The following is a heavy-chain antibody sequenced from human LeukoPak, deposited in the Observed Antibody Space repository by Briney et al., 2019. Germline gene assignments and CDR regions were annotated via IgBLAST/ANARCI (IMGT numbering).Heavy chain of an antibody. J-gene: IGHJ4*02. CDR3: AESIAVAGINDY. V-gene: IGHV1-69*01. D-gene: IGHD6-19*01. Sequence: SVKVSCKASGGAFSSYAISWVRQAPGQGLEWMGGIIPIFGTANYAQKFQGRVTITADESTSTAYMELSSLRSEDTAVYYCAESIAVAGINDYWGQGTLVTVSS. CDR1: GGAFSSYA. CDR2: IIPIFGTA.